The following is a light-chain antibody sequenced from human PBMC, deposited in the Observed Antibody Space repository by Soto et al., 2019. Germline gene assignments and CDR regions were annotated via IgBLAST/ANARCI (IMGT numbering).Light chain of an antibody. CDR1: QSLLHSNGYTY. J-gene: IGKJ2*01. V-gene: IGKV2-28*01. Sequence: DIVMTQSPLSLPVTPGEPASISCRSSQSLLHSNGYTYLDWYLQRPGQSPQLLIYLGFNRASGVPDRFSGSGSGTDFTLKISRVEAEDVGVYYCIQGLQTFYTFGQGTKLEIK. CDR2: LGF. CDR3: IQGLQTFYT.